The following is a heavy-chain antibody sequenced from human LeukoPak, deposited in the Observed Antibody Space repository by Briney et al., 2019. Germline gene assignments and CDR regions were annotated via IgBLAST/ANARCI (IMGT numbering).Heavy chain of an antibody. J-gene: IGHJ3*02. CDR1: GFTFSSYG. CDR2: IWYDGSNK. Sequence: TGGSLRLSCAASGFTFSSYGMHWVRQAPGKGLEWVAVIWYDGSNKYYADSVKGRFTISRDNSKNTLYLQMNSLRAEDTAVYYCARDRRPRRAVAVAFDIWGQGTMVTVSS. V-gene: IGHV3-33*01. CDR3: ARDRRPRRAVAVAFDI. D-gene: IGHD6-19*01.